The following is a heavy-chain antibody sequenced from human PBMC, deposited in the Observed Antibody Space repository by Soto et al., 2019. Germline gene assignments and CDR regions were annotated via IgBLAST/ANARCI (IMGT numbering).Heavy chain of an antibody. J-gene: IGHJ4*02. CDR1: GYTFTSYA. CDR3: ARVQYSSSWPDY. V-gene: IGHV1-3*01. Sequence: ASVKVSFKASGYTFTSYAMHWVRQAPGQRLEWMGWINAGNGNTKYSQKFQGRVTITRDTSASTAYMELSSLRSEDTAVYYCARVQYSSSWPDYWGQGTLVTVSS. CDR2: INAGNGNT. D-gene: IGHD6-13*01.